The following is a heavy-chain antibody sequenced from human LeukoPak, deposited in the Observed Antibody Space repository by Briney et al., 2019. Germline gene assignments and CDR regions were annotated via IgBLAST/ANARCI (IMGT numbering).Heavy chain of an antibody. J-gene: IGHJ6*03. Sequence: SETLSLTCTVSGGSISSSSYYWGWIRQPPGKGLEWIGYIYHSGSTYYNPSLKSRVTISVDRSKNQFSLKLSSVTAADTAVYYCASQVPAYYMDVWGKGTTVTVSS. D-gene: IGHD2-2*01. CDR1: GGSISSSSYY. CDR2: IYHSGST. V-gene: IGHV4-39*07. CDR3: ASQVPAYYMDV.